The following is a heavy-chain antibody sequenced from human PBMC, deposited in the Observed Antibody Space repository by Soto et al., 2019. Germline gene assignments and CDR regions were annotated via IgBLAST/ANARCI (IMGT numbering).Heavy chain of an antibody. J-gene: IGHJ6*02. CDR3: ARGGPRVLRHFDWSSKDYYYYGMDV. V-gene: IGHV1-69*13. CDR2: IIPIFGTA. CDR1: GGTFSSYA. Sequence: SVKVSCKASGGTFSSYAISWVRQAPGQGLEWMGGIIPIFGTANYAQKFQGRVTITADESTSTAYMELSSLRSEDTAVYYCARGGPRVLRHFDWSSKDYYYYGMDVWGQGTTVTVSS. D-gene: IGHD3-9*01.